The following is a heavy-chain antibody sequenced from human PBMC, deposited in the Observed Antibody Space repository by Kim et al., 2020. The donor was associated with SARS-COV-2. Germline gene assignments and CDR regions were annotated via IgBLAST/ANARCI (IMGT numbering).Heavy chain of an antibody. J-gene: IGHJ4*02. CDR3: ARDPYGSGSYYEDY. D-gene: IGHD3-10*01. CDR2: INTNTGNP. Sequence: ASVKVSCKTSGYTFTTYAINWVRQAPGQGLEWMGWINTNTGNPTYAQGFTGRFVFSLDTSVSTAYLQINSLKGEDTAMYYCARDPYGSGSYYEDYWGQGT. V-gene: IGHV7-4-1*02. CDR1: GYTFTTYA.